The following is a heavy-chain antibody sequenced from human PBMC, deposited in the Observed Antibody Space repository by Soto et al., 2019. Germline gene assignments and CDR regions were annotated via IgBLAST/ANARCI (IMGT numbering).Heavy chain of an antibody. CDR2: ILPIFATA. V-gene: IGHV1-69*06. Sequence: QVQLVQSGAEVKKPGSSVKVSCKASGGTFNNYVVNWVRQAPGQGLEWMGGILPIFATANYAQKFQGRVTTTADKSTSTAYMELTSLRSEDTAVYYCAGRCDSTTCLGHSDYWGQGTLVTVAS. CDR1: GGTFNNYV. D-gene: IGHD2-2*01. J-gene: IGHJ4*02. CDR3: AGRCDSTTCLGHSDY.